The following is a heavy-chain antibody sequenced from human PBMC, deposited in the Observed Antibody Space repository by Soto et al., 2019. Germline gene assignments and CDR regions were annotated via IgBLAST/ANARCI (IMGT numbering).Heavy chain of an antibody. V-gene: IGHV4-31*03. Sequence: QVQLQESGPGLVKPSQTLSLTCTVSGASISSGSYYWSWIRQLPGKGLEWIGYISNSGSTYYNPYRKSRVTISVDTSKNQFSLRVSSVTAADTAVYYCARAVYSNHVYWGQETLVSVSS. CDR2: ISNSGST. CDR3: ARAVYSNHVY. CDR1: GASISSGSYY. J-gene: IGHJ4*02. D-gene: IGHD4-4*01.